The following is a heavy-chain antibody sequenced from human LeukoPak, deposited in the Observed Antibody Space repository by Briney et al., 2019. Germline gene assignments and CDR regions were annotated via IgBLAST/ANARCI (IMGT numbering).Heavy chain of an antibody. V-gene: IGHV3-74*01. Sequence: GGSLRLSCAASGFTFSSYWMHWGRQAPGKGLVWVSRINTDGRSTNYADSVKGRFTISRDNGKNTLYLQMNSLTAEDTALYYCARGIAVSGTEGGGYWGQGTLVTVSS. D-gene: IGHD6-19*01. CDR1: GFTFSSYW. CDR3: ARGIAVSGTEGGGY. CDR2: INTDGRST. J-gene: IGHJ4*02.